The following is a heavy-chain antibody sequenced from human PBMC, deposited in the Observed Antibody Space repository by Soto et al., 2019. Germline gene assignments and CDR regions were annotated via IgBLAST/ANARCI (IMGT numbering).Heavy chain of an antibody. CDR2: IYTSGST. D-gene: IGHD6-13*01. Sequence: SETLSLTCNVSGGSISSYYWSWIRQPAGKGLEWIGRIYTSGSTNYNPSLKSRVTMSVDTSKNQFSLKLSSVSAADTAVYYCARDPNQLVSARGMDVWGQGTTVTVSS. J-gene: IGHJ6*02. CDR1: GGSISSYY. V-gene: IGHV4-4*07. CDR3: ARDPNQLVSARGMDV.